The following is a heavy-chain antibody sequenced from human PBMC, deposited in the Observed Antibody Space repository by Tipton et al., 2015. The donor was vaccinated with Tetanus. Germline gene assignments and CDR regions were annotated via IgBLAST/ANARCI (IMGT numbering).Heavy chain of an antibody. CDR3: ARRLGPLTGDQIWHFDL. J-gene: IGHJ2*01. Sequence: QSGPEVKKSGESLKISCSGSGYKFGIYWIAWMRQMPGKGLEWMGIIYPGDSDTRYSPSFEGRVSISVDRSITTAYLQWRSLKASDTATYHCARRLGPLTGDQIWHFDLWGRGTPVTVSS. CDR2: IYPGDSDT. V-gene: IGHV5-51*01. D-gene: IGHD7-27*01. CDR1: GYKFGIYW.